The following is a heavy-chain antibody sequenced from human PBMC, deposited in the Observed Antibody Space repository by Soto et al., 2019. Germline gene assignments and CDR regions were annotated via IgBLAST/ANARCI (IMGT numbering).Heavy chain of an antibody. Sequence: QVHLVQSGAEVKKPGASVIVSCKASGYTFTDHSLHWVRQAPGQGLEWMGWINPHSGVTVSAENFEGRVTMTRDTSINTAYMEMGWLRSDDTAMYYCALEMSTITYSHYWGQGTLLTVSS. CDR2: INPHSGVT. D-gene: IGHD3-3*01. CDR1: GYTFTDHS. CDR3: ALEMSTITYSHY. V-gene: IGHV1-2*02. J-gene: IGHJ4*02.